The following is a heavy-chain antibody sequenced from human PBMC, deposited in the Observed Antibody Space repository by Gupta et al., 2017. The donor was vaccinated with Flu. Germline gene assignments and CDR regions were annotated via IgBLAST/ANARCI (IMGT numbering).Heavy chain of an antibody. CDR3: AREPFNSLLYYDTDV. CDR1: GFCFNIHE. J-gene: IGHJ6*02. D-gene: IGHD2-21*01. CDR2: ISSTGATN. Sequence: EVQLVEAGGGLVQAGGSLRLTCTASGFCFNIHEMNWVRQAPGKGLEWGSYISSTGATNYYADAGRGRFTIYRDNAKNSLYLQMRSPTDAAMAFYYCAREPFNSLLYYDTDVWGQGATVTVSS. V-gene: IGHV3-48*03.